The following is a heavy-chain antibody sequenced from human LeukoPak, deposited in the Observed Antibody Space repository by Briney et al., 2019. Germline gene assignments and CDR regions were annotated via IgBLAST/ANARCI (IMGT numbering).Heavy chain of an antibody. CDR1: AFTFSSYA. CDR3: AKDLLAPRGN. J-gene: IGHJ4*02. V-gene: IGHV3-23*01. CDR2: ISGSGSST. Sequence: GGSLRLSCAASAFTFSSYAVSWVRQAPGKGLEWVSTISGSGSSTYYADSVKGRFTISKDNSKNTLYLQMSSLRAEDTAVYYCAKDLLAPRGNWGQGTLVTVSS. D-gene: IGHD5-12*01.